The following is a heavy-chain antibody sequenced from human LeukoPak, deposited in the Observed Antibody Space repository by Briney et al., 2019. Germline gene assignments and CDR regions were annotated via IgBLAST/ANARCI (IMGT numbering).Heavy chain of an antibody. J-gene: IGHJ4*02. Sequence: GGSLRLSCAASGFTFSSYAMSWVRQAPGKGLEWVANIKQDGSEKYYVDSVKGRFTISRDNAKNSLYLQMNSLRAEDTAVYYCAREGDEAYYFDYWGQGTLVTVSS. CDR3: AREGDEAYYFDY. V-gene: IGHV3-7*01. CDR1: GFTFSSYA. D-gene: IGHD5-24*01. CDR2: IKQDGSEK.